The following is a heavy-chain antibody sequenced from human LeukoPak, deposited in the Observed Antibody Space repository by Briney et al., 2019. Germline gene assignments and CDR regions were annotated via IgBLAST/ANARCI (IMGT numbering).Heavy chain of an antibody. CDR2: ISSSSSYI. CDR3: ARDPGAAAGTRAFDI. J-gene: IGHJ3*02. Sequence: PGGSLRLSCAASGFTFSSYSMNWVRQAPGKGLEWVSSISSSSSYIYYADSVKGRFTISRDNAKNSLYLQMNSLRAEDTAVYYCARDPGAAAGTRAFDIWGQGTMVTVSS. CDR1: GFTFSSYS. V-gene: IGHV3-21*01. D-gene: IGHD6-13*01.